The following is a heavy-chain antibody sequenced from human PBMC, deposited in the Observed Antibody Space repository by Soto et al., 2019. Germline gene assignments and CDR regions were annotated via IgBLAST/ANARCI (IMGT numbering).Heavy chain of an antibody. CDR1: GGSISSGGYY. CDR3: ARESRLNSYGYWHYYYGMDV. D-gene: IGHD5-18*01. CDR2: IYYSGST. V-gene: IGHV4-31*03. J-gene: IGHJ6*02. Sequence: SETLSLTCTVSGGSISSGGYYWSWIRQHPGKGLEWIGYIYYSGSTYYNPSLKSRVNISVDTSKNQFYLKLSSVIAADTAVYYCARESRLNSYGYWHYYYGMDVWGQGTTVTVSS.